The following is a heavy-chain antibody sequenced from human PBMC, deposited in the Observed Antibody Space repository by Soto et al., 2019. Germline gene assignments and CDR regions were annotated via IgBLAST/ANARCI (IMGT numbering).Heavy chain of an antibody. Sequence: GESLKISCAASGFTFSNAWMSWVRQAPGKGLEWVGRIKSKTDGGTTDYAAPVKGRFTISRDDSKNTLYLQMNSLKTEDTAVYYCTTDPFEVPFDYWGQGTLVTVSS. CDR3: TTDPFEVPFDY. J-gene: IGHJ4*02. V-gene: IGHV3-15*01. CDR2: IKSKTDGGTT. CDR1: GFTFSNAW.